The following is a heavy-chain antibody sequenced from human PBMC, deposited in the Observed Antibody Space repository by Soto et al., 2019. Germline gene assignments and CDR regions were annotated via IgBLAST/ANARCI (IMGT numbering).Heavy chain of an antibody. J-gene: IGHJ3*02. V-gene: IGHV1-69*06. CDR3: ARDGTMIVQGAVDI. Sequence: GASVKVSCKASGGTFSSYAISWVRQAPGQGLEWMGGIIAIFGTANYAQKFQGRVTITADKSTSTAYMELSGLRSEDTALYYCARDGTMIVQGAVDIWGQGTMVTVSS. CDR1: GGTFSSYA. CDR2: IIAIFGTA. D-gene: IGHD3-22*01.